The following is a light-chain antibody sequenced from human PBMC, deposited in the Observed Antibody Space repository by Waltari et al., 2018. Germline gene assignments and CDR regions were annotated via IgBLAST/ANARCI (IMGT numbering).Light chain of an antibody. Sequence: IVLTQSPGTLPLSPGERATLPCRASQTVSRSLAWYQQKPGQAPKLLIYGASTRATGIPDRFTGSGSGTDFGLTISSLEPEDFAIYFCQHYVRLPATFGQGTKVEIK. V-gene: IGKV3-20*01. CDR2: GAS. J-gene: IGKJ1*01. CDR3: QHYVRLPAT. CDR1: QTVSRS.